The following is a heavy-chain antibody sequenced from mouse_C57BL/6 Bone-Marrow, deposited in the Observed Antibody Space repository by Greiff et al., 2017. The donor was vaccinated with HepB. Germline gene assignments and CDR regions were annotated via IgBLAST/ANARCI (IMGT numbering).Heavy chain of an antibody. CDR1: GYTFTGYW. CDR3: ARGGDGYYLPLDY. J-gene: IGHJ2*01. Sequence: QVQLQQSGAELMKPGASVKLSCKATGYTFTGYWIEWVKQRPGHGLEWIGEILPGSGSTNYNEKFKGKATFTADTSSNTAYMQLSSLITEDSAIYYCARGGDGYYLPLDYWGQGTTLTVSS. CDR2: ILPGSGST. V-gene: IGHV1-9*01. D-gene: IGHD2-3*01.